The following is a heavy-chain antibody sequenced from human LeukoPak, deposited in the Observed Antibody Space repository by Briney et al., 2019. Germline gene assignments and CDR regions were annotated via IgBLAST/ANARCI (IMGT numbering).Heavy chain of an antibody. CDR3: ARDQLRFLEWPRGYMDV. D-gene: IGHD3-3*01. V-gene: IGHV4-4*02. CDR1: GGSISSSNW. CDR2: IYHSGST. Sequence: SGTLSLTCAVSGGSISSSNWWSWVRQPPGKGLEWIGEIYHSGSTNYNPSLKSRVTISVDKSKNQFSLKLSSVTAADTAVYYCARDQLRFLEWPRGYMDVWGKGTTVTVSS. J-gene: IGHJ6*03.